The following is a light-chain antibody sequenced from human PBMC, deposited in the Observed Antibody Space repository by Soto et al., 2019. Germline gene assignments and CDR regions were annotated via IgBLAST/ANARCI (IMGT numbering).Light chain of an antibody. J-gene: IGKJ5*01. V-gene: IGKV1-8*01. CDR2: AAS. Sequence: AIRMTQSPSSLSASTGDRVTITCRASQGISSYLAWYQQKPGKAPKLLIYAASTLQSGVPSRFSGSGSGTDFTLTISCLQSEDFATYYCRQYYSYPSFGQGTRLEIK. CDR1: QGISSY. CDR3: RQYYSYPS.